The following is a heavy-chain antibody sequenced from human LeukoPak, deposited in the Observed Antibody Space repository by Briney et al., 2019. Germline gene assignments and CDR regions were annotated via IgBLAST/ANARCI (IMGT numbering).Heavy chain of an antibody. J-gene: IGHJ6*03. Sequence: PSETLSLTCTVSGGSISSSSYYWGWIRQPPGKGLEWMGSISYSGSISYNPSLTSRATISVDTSKNQFSLKLSSVTAADTAVYYCARGHNGALYYYYMDVWGKGTTVTVSS. V-gene: IGHV4-39*01. CDR2: ISYSGSI. CDR1: GGSISSSSYY. D-gene: IGHD4-17*01. CDR3: ARGHNGALYYYYMDV.